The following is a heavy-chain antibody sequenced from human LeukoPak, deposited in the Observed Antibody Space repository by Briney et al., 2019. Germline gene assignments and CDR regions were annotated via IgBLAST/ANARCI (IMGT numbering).Heavy chain of an antibody. CDR1: SGSFSGYS. CDR3: ARTHTGYFDP. D-gene: IGHD5-18*01. V-gene: IGHV4-34*01. J-gene: IGHJ5*02. CDR2: MNHSGST. Sequence: SETLSLTRVVYSGSFSGYSWSWIRPPPRKGLEWIGEMNHSGSTNYSTSLKSRVTISVDTSSSQFSLSLSSVTAADTAVYYCARTHTGYFDPWGQGTLVTVSS.